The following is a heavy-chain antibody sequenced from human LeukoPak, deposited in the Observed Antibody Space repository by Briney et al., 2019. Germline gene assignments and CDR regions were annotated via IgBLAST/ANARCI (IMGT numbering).Heavy chain of an antibody. CDR1: GGSISNRYY. V-gene: IGHV4-39*01. CDR3: ASNKWSGYYCDF. D-gene: IGHD2-15*01. CDR2: IYSRGCP. J-gene: IGHJ4*02. Sequence: PSETLSLPCTVSGGSISNRYYWGWIRQSPGEGLEGIGSIYSRGCPYNRPSLKSRVSISIDTPKNQLSLNMDSVAAADTALYYCASNKWSGYYCDFWRQGTVDSVSS.